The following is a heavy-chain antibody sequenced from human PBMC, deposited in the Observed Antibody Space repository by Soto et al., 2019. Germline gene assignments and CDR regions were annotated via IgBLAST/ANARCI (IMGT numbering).Heavy chain of an antibody. J-gene: IGHJ4*02. CDR2: ISTDGSST. CDR3: ARQASFDY. CDR1: GVTLSSYV. V-gene: IGHV3-74*01. Sequence: AGSTKLASAASGVTLSSYVMGWVRQAPGEGLVWVSRISTDGSSTSYADSVKGRFTISRDNAKNTLYLQMNSLRTEDTAVYYCARQASFDYWGRGTLVTVSS.